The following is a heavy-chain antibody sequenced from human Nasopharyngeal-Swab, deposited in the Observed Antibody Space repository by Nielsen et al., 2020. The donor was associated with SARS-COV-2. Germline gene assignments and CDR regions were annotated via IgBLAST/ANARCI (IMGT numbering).Heavy chain of an antibody. D-gene: IGHD3-22*01. V-gene: IGHV3-30*03. J-gene: IGHJ2*01. CDR3: ASRGPATDPSTRDLPYSRRTFDL. Sequence: GGSLRLSCAASGFSFSTTDMHWVRQAPGKGLEWVAVASYDESHKYYAGSVHGRFTISRDNSKNTLSLLMSSLRAEDTAVYYCASRGPATDPSTRDLPYSRRTFDLWGRGTLVTVSS. CDR1: GFSFSTTD. CDR2: ASYDESHK.